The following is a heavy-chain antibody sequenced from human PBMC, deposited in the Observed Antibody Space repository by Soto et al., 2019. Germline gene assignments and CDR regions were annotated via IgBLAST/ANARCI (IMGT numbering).Heavy chain of an antibody. J-gene: IGHJ5*02. CDR3: ARDQLEGNWFDP. Sequence: QLQLQESGSGLVRPSQTLSLTCAVSGGSISSGGYSWNWIRQPPGKGLEWIGYIYHSGSTLYNPSLKSRVAISVDKSKNQFSLKMRSVPAADTAVYYCARDQLEGNWFDPWGQGTLVTVSS. D-gene: IGHD1-1*01. V-gene: IGHV4-30-2*01. CDR2: IYHSGST. CDR1: GGSISSGGYS.